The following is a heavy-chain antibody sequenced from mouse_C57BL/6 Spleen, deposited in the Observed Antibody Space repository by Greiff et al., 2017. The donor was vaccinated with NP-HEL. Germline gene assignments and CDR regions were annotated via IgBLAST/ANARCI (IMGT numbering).Heavy chain of an antibody. CDR2: INPNNGGT. V-gene: IGHV1-22*01. J-gene: IGHJ1*03. CDR3: ARTPSYYGSSWDWYFDV. CDR1: GYTFTDYN. D-gene: IGHD1-1*01. Sequence: EVQLQQSGPELVKPGASVKMSCKASGYTFTDYNMHWVKQSHGKSLEWIGYINPNNGGTSYNQKFKGKATLTVNKSSSTAYMELRSLTSEDSAVYYCARTPSYYGSSWDWYFDVWGTGTTVTVSS.